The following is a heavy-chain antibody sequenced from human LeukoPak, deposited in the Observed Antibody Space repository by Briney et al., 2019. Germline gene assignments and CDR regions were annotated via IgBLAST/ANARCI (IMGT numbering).Heavy chain of an antibody. D-gene: IGHD3-22*01. Sequence: GASVKVSCKASGYTFTSYAMHWVRQAPGQRREWMGWINAGNGNTKYSQKFQGRVTITRDTSASTAYMELSSLRSEDTAVYYCARGYLGGSSGYYGYWGQGTLVTVSS. V-gene: IGHV1-3*01. CDR2: INAGNGNT. J-gene: IGHJ4*02. CDR3: ARGYLGGSSGYYGY. CDR1: GYTFTSYA.